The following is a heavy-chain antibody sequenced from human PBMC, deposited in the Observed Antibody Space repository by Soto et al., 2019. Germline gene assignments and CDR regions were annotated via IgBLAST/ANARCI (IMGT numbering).Heavy chain of an antibody. J-gene: IGHJ1*01. V-gene: IGHV3-23*01. Sequence: GGSLRLSCAASGFTFSSYAMSWVRQAPGKGLEWVSAISGSGGSTYYADSVKGRFTISRDNSKNTLYLQMNSLRAEDTAVYYCAKDLEAMGGWFTSKHEYFQHWGQGTLVTVSS. CDR3: AKDLEAMGGWFTSKHEYFQH. D-gene: IGHD6-19*01. CDR1: GFTFSSYA. CDR2: ISGSGGST.